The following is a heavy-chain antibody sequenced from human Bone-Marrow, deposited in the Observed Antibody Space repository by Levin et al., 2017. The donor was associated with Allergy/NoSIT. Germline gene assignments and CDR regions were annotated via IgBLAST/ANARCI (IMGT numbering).Heavy chain of an antibody. J-gene: IGHJ6*03. CDR1: GFTFSSYA. CDR3: ARVGYCSSTSCYGRPLSPADSDYYYMDV. CDR2: ISYDGSNK. V-gene: IGHV3-30-3*01. Sequence: PGGSLRLSCAASGFTFSSYAMHWVRQAPGKGLEWVAVISYDGSNKYYADSVKGRFTISRDNSKNTLYLQMNSLRAEDTAVYYCARVGYCSSTSCYGRPLSPADSDYYYMDVWGKGTTVTVSS. D-gene: IGHD2-2*01.